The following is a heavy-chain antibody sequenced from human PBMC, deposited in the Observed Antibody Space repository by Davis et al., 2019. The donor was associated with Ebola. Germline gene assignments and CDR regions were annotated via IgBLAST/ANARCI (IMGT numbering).Heavy chain of an antibody. CDR2: IYHSGST. J-gene: IGHJ4*02. CDR1: GGSISSGGYS. D-gene: IGHD3-22*01. CDR3: ARHPVLLYDSSGSV. V-gene: IGHV4-30-2*05. Sequence: MPSETLFLTCAVSGGSISSGGYSWSWIRQPPGKGLEWIGYIYHSGSTYYNPSLKSRVTISVDTSKNQFSLKLSSVTAADTAVYYCARHPVLLYDSSGSVWGQGTLVTVSS.